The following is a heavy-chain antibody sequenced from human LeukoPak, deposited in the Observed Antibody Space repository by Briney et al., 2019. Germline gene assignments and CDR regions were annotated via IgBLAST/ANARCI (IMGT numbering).Heavy chain of an antibody. J-gene: IGHJ4*02. CDR1: GFTFSSYG. CDR3: AKGPWDY. Sequence: HSGGSLRLSCAASGFTFSSYGMHWVRQAPGKGLEWVAVISYDGSNKYYADSVKGRFTISRDNSKNTLYLQMNSLRAEDTAVYYCAKGPWDYWGQGTLVTVSS. V-gene: IGHV3-30*18. CDR2: ISYDGSNK.